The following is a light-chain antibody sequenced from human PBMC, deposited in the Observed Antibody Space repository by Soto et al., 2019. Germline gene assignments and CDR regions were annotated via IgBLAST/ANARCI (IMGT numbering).Light chain of an antibody. J-gene: IGKJ1*01. CDR1: QSLNSN. CDR2: GVS. CDR3: QQYNNWPPWT. Sequence: EIVLTQSPATPSVSPGERATLSCRASQSLNSNLVWYQQKPGQAPRLLIYGVSTRATGIPARFSGSGSGTEFTLTISSLQSEDFAVYYCQQYNNWPPWTFGQGTTVDIK. V-gene: IGKV3-15*01.